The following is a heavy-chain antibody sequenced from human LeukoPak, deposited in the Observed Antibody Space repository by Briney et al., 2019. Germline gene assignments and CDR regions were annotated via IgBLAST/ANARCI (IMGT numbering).Heavy chain of an antibody. V-gene: IGHV4-39*02. CDR3: AREVEYYDSSGYRPHAFDI. Sequence: SETLSLTCIVSGGSISSITSLTYYWNWIRQSPGTGLEWIGSVHYSGSTYYNPSLKSRVTISADTSKDQFSLKLNSVTAADTAVYYCAREVEYYDSSGYRPHAFDIWGQGTVVTVSS. CDR1: GGSISSITSLTYY. CDR2: VHYSGST. D-gene: IGHD3-22*01. J-gene: IGHJ3*02.